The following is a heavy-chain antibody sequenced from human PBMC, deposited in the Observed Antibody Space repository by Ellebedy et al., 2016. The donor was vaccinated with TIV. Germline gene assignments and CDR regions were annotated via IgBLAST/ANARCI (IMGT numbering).Heavy chain of an antibody. Sequence: AASVKVSCKASGYTFISYGLSWVRQAPGQGLEWMGWITDYNGDTDYAQKVQGRVNMTTDTSTSTAYMELRGLRYDDTAVYYCATPKYGSVRLHAGDFGMDVWGQGTTVTVSS. CDR1: GYTFISYG. CDR2: ITDYNGDT. CDR3: ATPKYGSVRLHAGDFGMDV. V-gene: IGHV1-18*04. J-gene: IGHJ6*02. D-gene: IGHD3-10*01.